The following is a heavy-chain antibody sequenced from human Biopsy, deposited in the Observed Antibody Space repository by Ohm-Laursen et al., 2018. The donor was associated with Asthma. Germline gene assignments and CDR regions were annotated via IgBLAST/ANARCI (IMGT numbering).Heavy chain of an antibody. D-gene: IGHD3-3*01. Sequence: SLRLSCTASGFVFRSHAMHWVRQAPGKGLEWVAVVSYDGGVVHYADSMKGRFTISRDNAKSTLYLQMNMLRTDDTAVYFCAKRRGYSDLTDFDHWGQGTLVTVSS. V-gene: IGHV3-30*18. J-gene: IGHJ4*02. CDR2: VSYDGGVV. CDR1: GFVFRSHA. CDR3: AKRRGYSDLTDFDH.